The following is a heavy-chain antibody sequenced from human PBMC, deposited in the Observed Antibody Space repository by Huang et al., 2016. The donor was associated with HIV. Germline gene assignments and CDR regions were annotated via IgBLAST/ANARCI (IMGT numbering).Heavy chain of an antibody. Sequence: QVQLQQWGAGLLKPSETLSLTCAVYGVSFSGYYWSWIRQPPGKGLEWFGEINVSGSTHYHPSLKSRVTVSVDTSKNQFSLRLSSVTAADTAVYYCARDGPERSSGNYGASDYWGQGTLVTVSS. J-gene: IGHJ4*02. CDR2: INVSGST. D-gene: IGHD1-26*01. V-gene: IGHV4-34*01. CDR3: ARDGPERSSGNYGASDY. CDR1: GVSFSGYY.